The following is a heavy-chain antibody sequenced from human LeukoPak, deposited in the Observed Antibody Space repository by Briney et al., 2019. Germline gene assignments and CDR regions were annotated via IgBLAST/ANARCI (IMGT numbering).Heavy chain of an antibody. CDR1: GFTFSSYS. CDR2: ISSSSSTI. CDR3: AKDLGPIAAAGKTFDY. J-gene: IGHJ4*02. D-gene: IGHD6-13*01. V-gene: IGHV3-48*02. Sequence: GGSLRLSCAASGFTFSSYSMNWVRQAPGKGLEWVSYISSSSSTIYYADSVKGRFTISRDNAKNSLYLQMNSLRDEDTAVYYCAKDLGPIAAAGKTFDYWGQGTLVTVSS.